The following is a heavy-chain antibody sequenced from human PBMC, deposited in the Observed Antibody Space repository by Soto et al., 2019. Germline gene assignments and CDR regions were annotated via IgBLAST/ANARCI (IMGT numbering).Heavy chain of an antibody. CDR2: ISAYNGNT. Sequence: TSVKVSCKASGYTFTSYGISWVRQAPGQGLEWMGWISAYNGNTNYAQKLQGRVTMTTDTSTSTAYMELRSLRSDDTAVYYCARDGREAYCGGDCYSWGQGTLVTVSS. D-gene: IGHD2-21*02. CDR3: ARDGREAYCGGDCYS. V-gene: IGHV1-18*01. CDR1: GYTFTSYG. J-gene: IGHJ5*02.